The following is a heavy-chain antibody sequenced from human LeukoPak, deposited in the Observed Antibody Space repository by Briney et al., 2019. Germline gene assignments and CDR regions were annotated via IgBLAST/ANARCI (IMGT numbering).Heavy chain of an antibody. D-gene: IGHD1-26*01. CDR2: IKEDGSAK. CDR3: ARDAEGGTYRY. Sequence: RGSLRLSCAASGFTFSASWMSWVRQAPGKGLEWVANIKEDGSAKYYVDSVTGRFTISRDNAKNSLFLQMNSLRAEDTAVYYCARDAEGGTYRYWGQGTLVTVSS. CDR1: GFTFSASW. V-gene: IGHV3-7*04. J-gene: IGHJ4*02.